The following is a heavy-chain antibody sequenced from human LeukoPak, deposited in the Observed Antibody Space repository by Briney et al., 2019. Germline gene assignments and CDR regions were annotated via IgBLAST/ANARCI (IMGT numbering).Heavy chain of an antibody. CDR2: IHYSGST. D-gene: IGHD6-19*01. CDR1: GFTFNNYP. V-gene: IGHV4-59*08. Sequence: PGGSLRLSCAASGFTFNNYPMNWIRQPPGKGLEWIGYIHYSGSTKYNPSLKSRVTISVDTSKNQFSLKLSSVTAADTAVYYCARWYSSGWAFDYWGQGTLVTVSS. CDR3: ARWYSSGWAFDY. J-gene: IGHJ4*02.